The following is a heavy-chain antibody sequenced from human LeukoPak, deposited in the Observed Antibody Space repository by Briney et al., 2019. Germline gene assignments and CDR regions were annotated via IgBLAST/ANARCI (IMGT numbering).Heavy chain of an antibody. CDR1: GFTFGSYA. D-gene: IGHD2-15*01. J-gene: IGHJ4*02. CDR3: AAGPRYCSGGSCYWGYFDY. V-gene: IGHV3-23*01. Sequence: GGSLRLSCAASGFTFGSYAMSWVRQAPGKGLEWVSAISGSGGSTYYADSVKGRFTISRDNSKNTLYLQMNSLRAEDTAVYYCAAGPRYCSGGSCYWGYFDYWGQGTLVTVSS. CDR2: ISGSGGST.